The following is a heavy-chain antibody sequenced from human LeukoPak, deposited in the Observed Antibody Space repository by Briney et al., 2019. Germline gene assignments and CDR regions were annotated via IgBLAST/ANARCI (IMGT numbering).Heavy chain of an antibody. Sequence: WGSLSLSCAASGFSFSSYSISWVRQAPGKGLEWASGISASGGITYYADSVKGRFTISRDNFKNTLYLQVNSLRAEDTAVYYCAKDYSGSSTCWFDPWAREPLVTVSS. CDR3: AKDYSGSSTCWFDP. CDR2: ISASGGIT. D-gene: IGHD1-26*01. V-gene: IGHV3-23*01. J-gene: IGHJ5*02. CDR1: GFSFSSYS.